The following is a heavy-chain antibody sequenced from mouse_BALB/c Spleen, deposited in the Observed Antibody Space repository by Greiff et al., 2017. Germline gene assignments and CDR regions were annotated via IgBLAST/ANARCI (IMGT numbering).Heavy chain of an antibody. CDR3: AKGNYDY. D-gene: IGHD2-1*01. CDR2: ISSGSSTI. CDR1: GFTFSSFG. Sequence: EVKVVESGGGLVKPGGSLKLSCAASGFTFSSFGMHWVRQAPEKGLEWVAYISSGSSTIYYADTVKGRFTISRDNPKNTLFLQMTSLRSEDTAMYYCAKGNYDYWGQGTTLTVSS. J-gene: IGHJ2*01. V-gene: IGHV5-17*02.